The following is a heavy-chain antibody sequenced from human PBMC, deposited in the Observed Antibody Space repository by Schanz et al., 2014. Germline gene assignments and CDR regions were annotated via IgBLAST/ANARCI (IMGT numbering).Heavy chain of an antibody. Sequence: QVQLVDSGGGLVKPGGSLRLSCTASGFPFSDYFMAWIRQPPGRGLEWVSYIGNGGVTIYYADSVKGRFTISRDNSKNTVYLQMIGLRAEDTAVYYCAKSLESCPGGRCSRGYFDYWGQGTLVTVSS. D-gene: IGHD2-8*02. CDR2: IGNGGVTI. CDR1: GFPFSDYF. CDR3: AKSLESCPGGRCSRGYFDY. V-gene: IGHV3-11*01. J-gene: IGHJ4*02.